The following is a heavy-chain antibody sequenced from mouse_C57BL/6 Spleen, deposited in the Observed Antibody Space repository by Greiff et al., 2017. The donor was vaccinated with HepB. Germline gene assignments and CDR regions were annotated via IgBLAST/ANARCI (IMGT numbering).Heavy chain of an antibody. CDR3: ARDRGGSYDWYFDV. CDR2: ISDGGSYT. CDR1: GFTFSSYA. D-gene: IGHD1-1*02. Sequence: VQLKESGGGLVKPGGSLKLSCAASGFTFSSYAMSWVRQTPEKRLEWVATISDGGSYTYYPDNVKGRFTISRDNAKNNLYLQMSHLKSEDTAMYYCARDRGGSYDWYFDVWGTGTTVTVSS. V-gene: IGHV5-4*01. J-gene: IGHJ1*03.